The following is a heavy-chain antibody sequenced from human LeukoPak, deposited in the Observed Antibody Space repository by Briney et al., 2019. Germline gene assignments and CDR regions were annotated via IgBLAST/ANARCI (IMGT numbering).Heavy chain of an antibody. V-gene: IGHV3-7*01. CDR1: GFTVSNNY. D-gene: IGHD3-3*01. Sequence: GGSLRLSCAASGFTVSNNYMSWVRQAPGKGLEWVANTKQDGSEKYYVDSVRGRFTISRDNAKNSLFLQMNSLRAEDTAVYFCARERLGDDIYFDLWGRGTLVTVSS. CDR3: ARERLGDDIYFDL. J-gene: IGHJ2*01. CDR2: TKQDGSEK.